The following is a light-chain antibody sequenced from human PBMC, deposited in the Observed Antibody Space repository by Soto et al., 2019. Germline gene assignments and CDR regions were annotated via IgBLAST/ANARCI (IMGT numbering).Light chain of an antibody. CDR3: QQYDNIPIT. CDR2: DAS. V-gene: IGKV1-33*01. Sequence: DFQMTQSPSSLSASVGDRVTITCQASQDISDYLNWYQQKPGAAPKLLIYDASNLQAGVPSRFSGSGSGTEFTFTISSLQPEDVATYYCQQYDNIPITFGGGTKV. J-gene: IGKJ4*01. CDR1: QDISDY.